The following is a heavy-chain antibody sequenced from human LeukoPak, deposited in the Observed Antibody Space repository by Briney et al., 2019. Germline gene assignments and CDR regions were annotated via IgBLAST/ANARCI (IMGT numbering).Heavy chain of an antibody. CDR1: GFTFDDYA. CDR3: AAAGTNDAFDI. CDR2: ISWNSGSI. J-gene: IGHJ3*02. V-gene: IGHV3-9*03. Sequence: PGGSLRLSCAASGFTFDDYAMHWVRQAPGKGLEWVSGISWNSGSIGYADSVKGRFTISRDNAKNSLYLQMNSLRAEDIALYYCAAAGTNDAFDIWGQGTMVTVSS. D-gene: IGHD1-7*01.